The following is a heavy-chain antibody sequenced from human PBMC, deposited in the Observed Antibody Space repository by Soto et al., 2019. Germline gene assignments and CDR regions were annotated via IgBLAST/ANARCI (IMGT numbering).Heavy chain of an antibody. D-gene: IGHD3-9*01. CDR1: GGSISSSNW. J-gene: IGHJ6*02. CDR3: ARGRGEKAYYDIFAGWDYYYGMGV. CDR2: IYHSGST. Sequence: SETLSLTCAVSGGSISSSNWWSWFRQPPGKGLEWIGEIYHSGSTNYNPSLKSRVTISVDKSKNQFSLKLSSVTAADTAVYYCARGRGEKAYYDIFAGWDYYYGMGVWGRGTTVTVSS. V-gene: IGHV4-4*02.